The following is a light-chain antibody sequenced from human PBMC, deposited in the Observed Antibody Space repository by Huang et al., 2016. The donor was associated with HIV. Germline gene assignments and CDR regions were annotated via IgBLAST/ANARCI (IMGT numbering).Light chain of an antibody. V-gene: IGKV1-39*01. J-gene: IGKJ1*01. CDR3: QQSYSTLWT. CDR2: AAS. CDR1: QSISSY. Sequence: DIQMTQSPSSLSASVGDRVTITCRASQSISSYLNGYQQKPGKAPKILIYAASSLQSGVPSRFSGSGYGTDFTLTISSLQPEDFATYYCQQSYSTLWTFGQGTKVEIK.